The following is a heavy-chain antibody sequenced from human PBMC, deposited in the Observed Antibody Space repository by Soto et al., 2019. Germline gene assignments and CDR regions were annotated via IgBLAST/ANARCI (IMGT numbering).Heavy chain of an antibody. CDR1: GFTFSSYE. J-gene: IGHJ6*02. V-gene: IGHV3-48*03. Sequence: PGGSLRLSCAASGFTFSSYEMNWVRQAPGKGLEWVSYISSSGSTIYYADSVKGRFTISRDNAKNSLYLQMNSLRAEDTAVYYCAGEYRYSGSSRSKQYYYYGMDVWGQGTTVTVS. D-gene: IGHD1-26*01. CDR2: ISSSGSTI. CDR3: AGEYRYSGSSRSKQYYYYGMDV.